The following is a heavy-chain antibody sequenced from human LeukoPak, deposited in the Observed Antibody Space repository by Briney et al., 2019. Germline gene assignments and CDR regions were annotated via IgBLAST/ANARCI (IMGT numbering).Heavy chain of an antibody. CDR2: ISGSGGST. J-gene: IGHJ4*02. CDR1: GFTLSSYA. Sequence: GGSLRLSCAASGFTLSSYAMSWVRQAPAQGLEWVSGISGSGGSTYYADSVKGRFTISRDNAKNSLYLQMNSLRAEDTAVYYCAREPTAMILWGQGTLVTVSS. CDR3: AREPTAMIL. D-gene: IGHD5-18*01. V-gene: IGHV3-23*01.